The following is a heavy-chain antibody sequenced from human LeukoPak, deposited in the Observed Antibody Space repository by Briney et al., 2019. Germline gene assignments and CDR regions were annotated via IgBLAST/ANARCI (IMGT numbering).Heavy chain of an antibody. CDR3: ANTFSSGYPFDY. V-gene: IGHV3-23*01. D-gene: IGHD5-12*01. Sequence: PGGSLRLSCAASGFTLSSYAMSWVRQAPGKGLEWVSAISGSGGSTYYADSVKGRFTISRDNSKNTLYLQMNSLRAEDTAVYYCANTFSSGYPFDYWGQGTLVTVSS. CDR1: GFTLSSYA. J-gene: IGHJ4*02. CDR2: ISGSGGST.